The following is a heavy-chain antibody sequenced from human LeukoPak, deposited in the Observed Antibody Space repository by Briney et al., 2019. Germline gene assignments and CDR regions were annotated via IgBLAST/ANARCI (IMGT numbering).Heavy chain of an antibody. V-gene: IGHV3-30*03. D-gene: IGHD6-19*01. Sequence: PGGSLRLSCAASGFTFSSYGMHWVRQAPGKGLEWVAVISYDGSNNYYADSVKGRFTISRDNSKNTLYLQMNSLRAEDTAVYYCARVHSSGWYYFDYWGQGTLVTVSS. CDR3: ARVHSSGWYYFDY. CDR2: ISYDGSNN. CDR1: GFTFSSYG. J-gene: IGHJ4*02.